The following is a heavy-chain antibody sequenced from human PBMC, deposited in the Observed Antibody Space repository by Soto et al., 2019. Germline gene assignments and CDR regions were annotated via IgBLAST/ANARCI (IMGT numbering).Heavy chain of an antibody. CDR1: GFSFSSYG. V-gene: IGHV3-33*01. Sequence: QVQLVESGGGAVQPGKSLRVSCAASGFSFSSYGMHWVRQAPGKGLEWVAVIWKDGSNKYYADSVKGRFSISRDNSKNILYLQMNSLRAEDTAVYFCARDESDTFFEYWGQGTLVAVAS. J-gene: IGHJ4*02. D-gene: IGHD5-18*01. CDR3: ARDESDTFFEY. CDR2: IWKDGSNK.